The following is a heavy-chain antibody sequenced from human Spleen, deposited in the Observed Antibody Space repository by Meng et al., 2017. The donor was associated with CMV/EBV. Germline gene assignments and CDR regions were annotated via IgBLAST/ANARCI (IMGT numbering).Heavy chain of an antibody. J-gene: IGHJ4*02. Sequence: SGYTFTGYYMHWLRQARGHGLEWMGRINPNNGDTNYAQKFQGRVTMTRDMSIKTAYMDLSRLRSDDTAVYYCARVMMIGVSPRPYDIWGQGTLVTVSS. V-gene: IGHV1-2*02. CDR2: INPNNGDT. D-gene: IGHD2-8*01. CDR1: GYTFTGYY. CDR3: ARVMMIGVSPRPYDI.